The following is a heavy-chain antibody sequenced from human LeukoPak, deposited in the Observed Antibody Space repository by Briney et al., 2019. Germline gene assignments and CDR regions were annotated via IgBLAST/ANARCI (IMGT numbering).Heavy chain of an antibody. CDR2: IYYSGST. CDR3: ARENTSGYSSSWYGFDY. J-gene: IGHJ4*02. D-gene: IGHD6-13*01. V-gene: IGHV4-59*12. CDR1: GGSISSYY. Sequence: SETLSLTCSVSGGSISSYYWSWIRQPPGKGLEWIGYIYYSGSTKYNPSLKSRVTISVDKSKNQFSLKLSSVTAADTAVYYCARENTSGYSSSWYGFDYWGQGTLVTVSS.